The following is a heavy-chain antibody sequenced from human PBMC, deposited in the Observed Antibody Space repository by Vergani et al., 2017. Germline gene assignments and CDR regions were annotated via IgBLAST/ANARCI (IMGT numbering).Heavy chain of an antibody. V-gene: IGHV1-2*02. J-gene: IGHJ6*03. CDR3: ARTGGDCRGSSCYQCPYYDYYYMDV. CDR2: INPNSGGT. D-gene: IGHD2-15*01. CDR1: GYTFTGYY. Sequence: QVQLVQSGAEVKKPGASVKVSCKASGYTFTGYYMHWVRQAPGQGLEWMGWINPNSGGTNYAQKFQGRVTMTRDTSISTAYMELSRLRSDDTAVYYCARTGGDCRGSSCYQCPYYDYYYMDVWGKGTTVTVSS.